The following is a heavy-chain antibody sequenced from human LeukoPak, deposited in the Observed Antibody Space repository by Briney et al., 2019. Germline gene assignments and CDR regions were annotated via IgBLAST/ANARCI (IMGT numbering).Heavy chain of an antibody. CDR1: GFTFDDYA. J-gene: IGHJ4*02. CDR3: AKERAVAGTGFDY. Sequence: TGGSLRLSCAASGFTFDDYAMHWVRQAPGKGLEWVSGISWNSGSIGYADSVKGRFTISRDNAKNSLYLQMNSLRAEDTALYYCAKERAVAGTGFDYWGQGTLVTVSS. D-gene: IGHD6-19*01. CDR2: ISWNSGSI. V-gene: IGHV3-9*01.